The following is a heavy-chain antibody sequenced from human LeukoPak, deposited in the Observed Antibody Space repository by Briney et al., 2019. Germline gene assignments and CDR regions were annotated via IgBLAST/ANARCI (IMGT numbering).Heavy chain of an antibody. D-gene: IGHD3-3*01. V-gene: IGHV4-59*01. CDR3: AGTYYAHY. CDR2: IYYSGST. Sequence: SETLSLTCTVSGGSISSYYWSWIRQPPGKGLEWIGYIYYSGSTNYNPSLKSRVTISVDTSKNQFSLKLSSVTAADTAVYYCAGTYYAHYWGQGTLVTASS. CDR1: GGSISSYY. J-gene: IGHJ4*02.